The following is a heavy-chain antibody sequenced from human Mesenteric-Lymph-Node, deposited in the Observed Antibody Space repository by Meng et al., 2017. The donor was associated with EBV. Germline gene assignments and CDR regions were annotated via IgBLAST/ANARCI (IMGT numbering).Heavy chain of an antibody. CDR2: INHTGST. J-gene: IGHJ4*02. V-gene: IGHV4-34*02. Sequence: HPKHGGQRVLTRAETLSLTCACDGGSFSGYHWSWSRQPPGKGLEWIGEINHTGSTNYNPSLKSRVTISVDTSKNQFSLKVSSVTAADTAVYYCARGRIFGVVIDWGQGTLVTVSS. CDR3: ARGRIFGVVID. D-gene: IGHD3-3*01. CDR1: GGSFSGYH.